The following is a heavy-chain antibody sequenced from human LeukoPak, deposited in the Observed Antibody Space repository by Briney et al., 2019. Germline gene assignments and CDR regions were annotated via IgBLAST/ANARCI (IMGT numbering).Heavy chain of an antibody. Sequence: GASVKVSCKASGYTFTSYGISWVRQAPGQGLEWMGWISAYNGNTNYAQKLQGRVTMTTDTSTSTAYMELRSLRSDDTAVYYCARRYSGYDRGAFDIWGQGTMVTVSS. J-gene: IGHJ3*02. CDR1: GYTFTSYG. CDR3: ARRYSGYDRGAFDI. D-gene: IGHD5-12*01. V-gene: IGHV1-18*01. CDR2: ISAYNGNT.